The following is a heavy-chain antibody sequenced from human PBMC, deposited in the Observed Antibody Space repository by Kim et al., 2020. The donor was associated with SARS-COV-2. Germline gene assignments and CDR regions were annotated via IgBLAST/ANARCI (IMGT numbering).Heavy chain of an antibody. Sequence: IYYADSVKGRFTISRDNAKNSLYLQMNSLRAEDTAVYYCARSEYQRHFDYWGQGTLVTVSS. D-gene: IGHD2-2*01. CDR2: I. CDR3: ARSEYQRHFDY. J-gene: IGHJ4*02. V-gene: IGHV3-21*01.